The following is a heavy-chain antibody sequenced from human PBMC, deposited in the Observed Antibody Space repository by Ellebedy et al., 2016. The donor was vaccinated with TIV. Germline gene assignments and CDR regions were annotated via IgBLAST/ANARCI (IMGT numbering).Heavy chain of an antibody. CDR2: IYYNGST. D-gene: IGHD5-24*01. V-gene: IGHV4-39*01. Sequence: MPSETLSLTCTVSGGSISSSSYYWGWIRQPPGTGLEWIGNIYYNGSTYYNPSLKSRVTISVDTSKNQFSLKLSSLIAADTAVYYCASLEMATILAAFDIWGQGTKVTVSA. J-gene: IGHJ3*02. CDR3: ASLEMATILAAFDI. CDR1: GGSISSSSYY.